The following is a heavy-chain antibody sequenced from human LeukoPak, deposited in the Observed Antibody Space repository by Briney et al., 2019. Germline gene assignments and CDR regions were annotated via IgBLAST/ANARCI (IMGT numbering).Heavy chain of an antibody. Sequence: GGSLRLSCAASGFTFSSYWMHWVRQAPGKGLEWVAVISYDGSNKYYADSVKGRFTISRDNSKNTLYLQMNSLRAEDTAVYYCAKSSQSGGYYDFWSGYWYYWGQGTLVTVSS. D-gene: IGHD3-3*01. J-gene: IGHJ4*02. V-gene: IGHV3-30*18. CDR1: GFTFSSYW. CDR2: ISYDGSNK. CDR3: AKSSQSGGYYDFWSGYWYY.